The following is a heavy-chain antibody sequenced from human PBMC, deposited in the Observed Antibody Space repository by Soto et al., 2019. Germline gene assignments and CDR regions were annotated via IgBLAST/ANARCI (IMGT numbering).Heavy chain of an antibody. J-gene: IGHJ4*02. CDR2: ISPLFGAA. Sequence: QVQLVQSGAEVKKPGSSVKVSCKASGVTFTSETISWVPQAPGQGLEWMGGISPLFGAANYAQKFQGRVTITADESTSTVYMELSSLRSDDMAVYYCATELGENPASPFDSWGQGTLVTVSS. V-gene: IGHV1-69*01. CDR3: ATELGENPASPFDS. CDR1: GVTFTSET. D-gene: IGHD2-21*01.